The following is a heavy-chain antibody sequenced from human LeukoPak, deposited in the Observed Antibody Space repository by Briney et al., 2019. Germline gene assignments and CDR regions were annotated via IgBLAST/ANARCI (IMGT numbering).Heavy chain of an antibody. CDR2: ISAYNGNT. CDR1: GYTFTSYG. V-gene: IGHV1-18*01. CDR3: ARRVLGSSWYEDWFDP. D-gene: IGHD6-13*01. J-gene: IGHJ5*02. Sequence: RASVKVSCKASGYTFTSYGISWVRQAPGQGLEWMGWISAYNGNTNYAQKPQGRVTMTTDTSTSAAYMELRSLRSDDTAVYYCARRVLGSSWYEDWFDPWGQGTLVTVSS.